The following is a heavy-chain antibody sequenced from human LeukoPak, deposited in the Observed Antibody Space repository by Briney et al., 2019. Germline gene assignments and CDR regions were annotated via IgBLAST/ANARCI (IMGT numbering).Heavy chain of an antibody. Sequence: ASVKVSCKASGYTFTSYDINWVRQATGQGLEWMGWMNPNSGNTGYAQKFQGRVTITRNTSISTAYMELSRLRSDDTAMYYCARGHCSTTSCPYYWYMDVWGRGTTVTVSS. V-gene: IGHV1-8*03. CDR2: MNPNSGNT. CDR1: GYTFTSYD. CDR3: ARGHCSTTSCPYYWYMDV. D-gene: IGHD2-2*01. J-gene: IGHJ6*03.